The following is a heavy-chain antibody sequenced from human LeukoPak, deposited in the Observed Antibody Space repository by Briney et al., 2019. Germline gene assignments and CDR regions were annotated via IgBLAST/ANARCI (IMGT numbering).Heavy chain of an antibody. V-gene: IGHV1-2*02. CDR1: GYTFTGYY. CDR2: INPNSGGT. CDR3: AADPYYYDSSGYAGYWYFDL. Sequence: ASVKVSCKASGYTFTGYYMHWVRQAPGQGLEWMGWINPNSGGTNYAQKFQERVTITRDMSTSTAYMELSSLRSEDTAVYYCAADPYYYDSSGYAGYWYFDLWGRGTLVTVSS. J-gene: IGHJ2*01. D-gene: IGHD3-22*01.